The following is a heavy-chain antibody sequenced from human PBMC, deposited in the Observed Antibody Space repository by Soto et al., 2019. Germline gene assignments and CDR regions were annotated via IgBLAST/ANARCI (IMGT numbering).Heavy chain of an antibody. CDR1: GFTFSSYG. Sequence: PGGSLRLSCAASGFTFSSYGMHWVRQAPGKGLEWVAVIWYDGSNKYYADSVRGRFTISRDNSKNTLYLQMNSLRAEDTAVYYCARDAGSCCCDYYYYGMDVWGQGTTVTVSS. J-gene: IGHJ6*02. V-gene: IGHV3-33*01. CDR2: IWYDGSNK. D-gene: IGHD2-15*01. CDR3: ARDAGSCCCDYYYYGMDV.